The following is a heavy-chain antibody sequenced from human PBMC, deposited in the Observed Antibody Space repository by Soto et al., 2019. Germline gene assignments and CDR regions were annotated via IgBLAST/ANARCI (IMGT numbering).Heavy chain of an antibody. V-gene: IGHV3-33*01. CDR2: IWYDGSNK. D-gene: IGHD3-16*01. J-gene: IGHJ3*02. Sequence: QVQLVESGGGVVQPGRSLRLSCAASGFTFSSYGMHWVRQAPGKGLEWVAVIWYDGSNKYYADSVKGRFTISRDNSKNTLYLQMNSLRAEDTAVYYCAGGAGGAFDIWGQGTMVTVSS. CDR3: AGGAGGAFDI. CDR1: GFTFSSYG.